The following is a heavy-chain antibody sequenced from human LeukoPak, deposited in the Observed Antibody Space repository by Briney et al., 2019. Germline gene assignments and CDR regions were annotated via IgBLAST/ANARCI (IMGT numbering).Heavy chain of an antibody. J-gene: IGHJ3*02. CDR1: GFTFSTYG. D-gene: IGHD4-17*01. CDR2: IWYDGSDK. Sequence: GGSLRLSCAASGFTFSTYGMHWVRQAPGKGLEWVAVIWYDGSDKYYADSVKGRFTISRDNSRNRRYFHRNSRRAETTPVYYCARAGDYGDFLWENAFDIWGQGTMVTVSS. CDR3: ARAGDYGDFLWENAFDI. V-gene: IGHV3-33*01.